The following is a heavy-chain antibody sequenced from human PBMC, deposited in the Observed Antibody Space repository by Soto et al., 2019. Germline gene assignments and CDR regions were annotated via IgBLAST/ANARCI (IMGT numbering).Heavy chain of an antibody. CDR2: IRSRAYGGTT. V-gene: IGHV3-49*04. CDR1: GFTLGAYA. Sequence: GGSLRLSCTGSGFTLGAYAMSWVRQAPGKGLGWVGSIRSRAYGGTTEYAASVKGRFTISRDASKSIAYLQMDSLKTEDTAMYFCARYRLAADLSDFDYWGQGT. CDR3: ARYRLAADLSDFDY. D-gene: IGHD6-25*01. J-gene: IGHJ4*02.